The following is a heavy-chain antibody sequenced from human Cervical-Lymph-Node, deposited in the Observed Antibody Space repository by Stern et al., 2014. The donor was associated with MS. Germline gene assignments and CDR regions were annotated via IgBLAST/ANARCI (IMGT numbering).Heavy chain of an antibody. CDR3: ARTSYGANSLQLDF. CDR2: INPSDGGR. D-gene: IGHD4/OR15-4a*01. CDR1: GYNFTNYF. J-gene: IGHJ4*02. Sequence: VQLVESGAEVTKPGASVKVSCKTSGYNFTNYFIHWVRQAPGEGLEWMGIINPSDGGRRYAQKYQGRITLTRAGSTATVYMEISSLTSSDTAVYYCARTSYGANSLQLDFWGQGTLVTVS. V-gene: IGHV1-46*01.